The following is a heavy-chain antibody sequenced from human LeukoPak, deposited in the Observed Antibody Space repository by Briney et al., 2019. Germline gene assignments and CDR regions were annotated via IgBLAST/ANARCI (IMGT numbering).Heavy chain of an antibody. J-gene: IGHJ4*02. CDR3: ARELAGHYYGSGSSFDY. D-gene: IGHD3-10*01. Sequence: SQTLSLTCTVSGGSIGGYSYYWSWIRQPAGKGLEWIGYIYYSGSTNYNPSLKSRVTISVDTSKNQFSLKLSSVTAADTAVYYCARELAGHYYGSGSSFDYWGQGTLVTVSS. CDR2: IYYSGST. CDR1: GGSIGGYSYY. V-gene: IGHV4-61*09.